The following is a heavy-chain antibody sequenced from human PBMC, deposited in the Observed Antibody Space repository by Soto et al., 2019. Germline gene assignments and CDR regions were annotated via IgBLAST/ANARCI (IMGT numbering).Heavy chain of an antibody. CDR1: GFTVSDYY. CDR2: IRSSGSYT. Sequence: QVQLVESGGGLVKPGGSLRLSCAASGFTVSDYYMSWIRQAPGKGLEWLSYIRSSGSYTNYASSVKGRFTISRDNATNSLYLQMNSLRAEDTAVYYCARGGGSYWYFDLGGRGTLVTVSS. J-gene: IGHJ2*01. V-gene: IGHV3-11*05. CDR3: ARGGGSYWYFDL. D-gene: IGHD3-10*01.